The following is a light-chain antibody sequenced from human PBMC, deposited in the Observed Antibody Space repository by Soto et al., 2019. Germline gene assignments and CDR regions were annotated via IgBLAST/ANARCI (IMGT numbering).Light chain of an antibody. Sequence: SVLTQPASVSGSPGQSITISCTGTNSDVGGYNYVSWYQQHPDTVPKLIIFEVSNRPSGVYPRFSGSKSGNTASLTISGLQAEDEADYYCRSYTSTHSRVFGTGTKGTVL. CDR1: NSDVGGYNY. CDR3: RSYTSTHSRV. CDR2: EVS. V-gene: IGLV2-14*01. J-gene: IGLJ1*01.